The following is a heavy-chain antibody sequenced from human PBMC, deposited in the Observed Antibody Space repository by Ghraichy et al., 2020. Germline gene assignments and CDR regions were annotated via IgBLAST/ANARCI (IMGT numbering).Heavy chain of an antibody. V-gene: IGHV4-4*02. Sequence: GSLRLSCAISGGSISDSHWWSWVRQPPGKGPEWIGEIYHSGSTNYNPSLKSRVTISLDKSNNQFSLRLSSVTAADTAVYYCARDRWESTRAFDYWGQGTLVTVSS. CDR3: ARDRWESTRAFDY. CDR1: GGSISDSHW. D-gene: IGHD1-26*01. CDR2: IYHSGST. J-gene: IGHJ4*02.